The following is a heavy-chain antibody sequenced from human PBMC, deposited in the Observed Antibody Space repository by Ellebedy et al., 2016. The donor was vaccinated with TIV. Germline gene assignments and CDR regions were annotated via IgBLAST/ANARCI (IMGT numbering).Heavy chain of an antibody. CDR2: ISPTGNII. J-gene: IGHJ2*01. CDR3: ARETAWYFDL. CDR1: GFTFTDSD. V-gene: IGHV3-11*01. Sequence: PGGSLRLSCVASGFTFTDSDMSWPRQAPGKGLEWVSYISPTGNIIHYADSVKGRFTISRDNARNSLYLQMNSLRAEDTAVYYSARETAWYFDLWGRGTLVTVSS.